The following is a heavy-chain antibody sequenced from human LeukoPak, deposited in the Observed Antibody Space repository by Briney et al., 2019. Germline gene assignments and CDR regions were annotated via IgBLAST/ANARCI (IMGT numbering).Heavy chain of an antibody. J-gene: IGHJ3*02. CDR3: ARVAATHTAFDI. D-gene: IGHD2-15*01. V-gene: IGHV1-18*01. Sequence: ASVKVSCKTSGYSFTDYYMHWVRQAPGQGLEWMGWISAYNGNTNYAQKLQGRVTMTTDTSTSTAYMELRSLRSDDTDVYYCARVAATHTAFDIWGQGTMVTVSS. CDR1: GYSFTDYY. CDR2: ISAYNGNT.